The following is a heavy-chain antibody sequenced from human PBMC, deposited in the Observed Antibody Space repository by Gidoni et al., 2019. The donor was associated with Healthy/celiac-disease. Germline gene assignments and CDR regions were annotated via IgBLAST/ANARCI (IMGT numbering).Heavy chain of an antibody. J-gene: IGHJ4*02. V-gene: IGHV3-21*01. CDR1: GFTFSSYS. CDR3: ARGHYDFWSGYYVGAFDY. D-gene: IGHD3-3*01. Sequence: RLSCAASGFTFSSYSMNWVRQAPGKGLEWFSSISSSSSYIYYADSVKGRFTISRDNAKNSLYLQMNSLIAEDTAVYYCARGHYDFWSGYYVGAFDYWGQGTLVTVSS. CDR2: ISSSSSYI.